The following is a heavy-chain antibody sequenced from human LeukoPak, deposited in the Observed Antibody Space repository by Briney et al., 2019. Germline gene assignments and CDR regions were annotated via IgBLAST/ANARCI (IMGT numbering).Heavy chain of an antibody. CDR2: ITPVINTA. Sequence: SVKVSCKTSGGTFLSHTFSWVRQAPGQGLEWMGKITPVINTANYAQTFQGRVSIYADKSTTTVYMDLSGLRPDDTAVYYCARVNLRGGNYNWFDPWGQGTRVTVSS. CDR1: GGTFLSHT. V-gene: IGHV1-69*08. J-gene: IGHJ5*02. CDR3: ARVNLRGGNYNWFDP. D-gene: IGHD4-23*01.